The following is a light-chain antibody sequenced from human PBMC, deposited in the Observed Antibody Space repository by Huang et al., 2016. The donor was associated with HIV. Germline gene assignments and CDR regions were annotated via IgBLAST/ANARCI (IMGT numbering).Light chain of an antibody. V-gene: IGKV4-1*01. J-gene: IGKJ4*01. CDR3: QQYYSTPLT. CDR1: QSVLYSSNNKNY. Sequence: DIVMTQSPDSLAVSLGVRATITSTSSQSVLYSSNNKNYLAWYQQKPGQPPKLLIYWASTRETGVHDRFSGSGSGTDFTLTISSLQAEDVAVYYCQQYYSTPLTCGGGTKVEIK. CDR2: WAS.